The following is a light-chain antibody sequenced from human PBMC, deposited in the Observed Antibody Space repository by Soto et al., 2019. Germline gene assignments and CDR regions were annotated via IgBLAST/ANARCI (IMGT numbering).Light chain of an antibody. V-gene: IGLV4-69*01. Sequence: QLVLTQSPSASDSLGASVKLTCTLSSGHSSYAIAWHQQQPEKGPRYLMKLNSDGSHSKGDGIPDRFSGSSSGAERYLTISSLQSEDEADYYCQTWSTGIKVFGGGTKVTVL. CDR2: LNSDGSH. CDR3: QTWSTGIKV. CDR1: SGHSSYA. J-gene: IGLJ2*01.